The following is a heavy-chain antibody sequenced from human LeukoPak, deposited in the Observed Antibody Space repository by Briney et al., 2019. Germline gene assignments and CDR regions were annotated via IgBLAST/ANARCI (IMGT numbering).Heavy chain of an antibody. CDR1: GLTFSSYS. V-gene: IGHV3-21*01. J-gene: IGHJ4*02. CDR2: ISSSSSYI. CDR3: ARDIVHYDSSGLVDY. Sequence: GGSPRLSCAASGLTFSSYSMNWVRQAPGKGLEWVSSISSSSSYIYYADSVKGRFTISRDNARNSLYLQMNSLRAEDTAVYYCARDIVHYDSSGLVDYWGQGTLVTVSS. D-gene: IGHD3-22*01.